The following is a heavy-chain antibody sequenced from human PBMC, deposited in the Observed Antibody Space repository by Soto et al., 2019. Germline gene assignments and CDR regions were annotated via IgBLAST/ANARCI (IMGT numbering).Heavy chain of an antibody. Sequence: GGSLRLSCAASGFTFSGSAMHWVRQASGKGLEWVGRIRSKANGYATAYAASVKGRFTISRDDSKNTAYLQMNSLKTEDTAVYYCTSRYYYDSSGYRPSVDFDYWGQGT. CDR3: TSRYYYDSSGYRPSVDFDY. V-gene: IGHV3-73*01. J-gene: IGHJ4*02. CDR1: GFTFSGSA. CDR2: IRSKANGYAT. D-gene: IGHD3-22*01.